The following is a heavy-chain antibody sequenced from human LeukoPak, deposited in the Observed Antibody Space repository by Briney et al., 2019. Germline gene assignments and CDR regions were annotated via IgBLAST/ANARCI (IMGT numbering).Heavy chain of an antibody. CDR2: ISAYNGNT. Sequence: ASVKVSCKASGYTFTSYGISWVRQAPGQGLEWMGWISAYNGNTNYAQKLQGRVTMTTDTSTSTAYMELTSLRSDDTALYYCARDESSSSWLYYWGQGTLVTVSS. CDR3: ARDESSSSWLYY. D-gene: IGHD6-13*01. J-gene: IGHJ4*02. V-gene: IGHV1-18*01. CDR1: GYTFTSYG.